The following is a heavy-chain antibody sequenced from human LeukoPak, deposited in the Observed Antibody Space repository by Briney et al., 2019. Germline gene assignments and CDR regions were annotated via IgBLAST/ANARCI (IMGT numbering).Heavy chain of an antibody. CDR3: SKDRDPVGATEFDY. J-gene: IGHJ4*02. CDR1: GFTFSSYG. V-gene: IGHV3-33*06. D-gene: IGHD1-26*01. Sequence: GESLRLSCAAPGFTFSSYGMHWVRQAPGTRLEWVAVMWYDGSNKYYADSVKGRFTISRDNSKNTLYLQMNSLRAEDTAVYYCSKDRDPVGATEFDYWGQGTLVTVSS. CDR2: MWYDGSNK.